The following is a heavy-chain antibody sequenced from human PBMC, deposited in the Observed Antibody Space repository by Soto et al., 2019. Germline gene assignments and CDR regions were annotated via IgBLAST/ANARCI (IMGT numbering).Heavy chain of an antibody. CDR3: ARYGSGSDYMDPFDY. V-gene: IGHV3-48*01. CDR1: GFSFSDYA. Sequence: EVQLVESGGGLVQRGGSLRLSCVASGFSFSDYAMNWVRQAPGKGLEWVSYITHSSDTIYYSDSVKGRFTISRDNAKNSLYLRMNSLRPEDTAVYYCARYGSGSDYMDPFDYWGQGTLVTVSS. CDR2: ITHSSDTI. J-gene: IGHJ4*02. D-gene: IGHD3-10*01.